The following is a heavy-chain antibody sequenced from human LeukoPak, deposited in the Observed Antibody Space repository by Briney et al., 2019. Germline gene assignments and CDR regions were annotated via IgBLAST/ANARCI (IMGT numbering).Heavy chain of an antibody. CDR2: IYSGGST. V-gene: IGHV3-66*01. D-gene: IGHD2-15*01. CDR1: GFTFSNYD. J-gene: IGHJ3*02. Sequence: GRSLRLSCAASGFTFSNYDMHWVRQAPGKGLEWVSVIYSGGSTYYADSVKGRFTISRDNSKNTLYLQMNSLRAEDTAVYYCARDARDCSGGSCYAFDIWGQGTKVTVSS. CDR3: ARDARDCSGGSCYAFDI.